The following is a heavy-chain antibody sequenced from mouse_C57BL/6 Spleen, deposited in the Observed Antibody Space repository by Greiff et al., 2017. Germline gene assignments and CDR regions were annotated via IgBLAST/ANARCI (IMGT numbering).Heavy chain of an antibody. D-gene: IGHD2-3*01. V-gene: IGHV5-4*01. CDR3: ARDIDGYYDY. CDR2: ISDGGSYT. Sequence: EVKLVESGGGLVKPGGSLKLSCAASGFTFSSYAMSWVRQTPEKRLEWVATISDGGSYTYYPDNVKGRFTISRDNAKNNLYLQMSHLKSEDTAMYYCARDIDGYYDYWGQGTTLTVSS. J-gene: IGHJ2*01. CDR1: GFTFSSYA.